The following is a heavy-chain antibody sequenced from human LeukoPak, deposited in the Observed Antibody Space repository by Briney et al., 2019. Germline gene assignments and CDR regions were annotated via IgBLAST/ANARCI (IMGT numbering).Heavy chain of an antibody. CDR1: GFTFSSYG. D-gene: IGHD3-22*01. V-gene: IGHV3-30*02. CDR2: IQHDGSNK. CDR3: AKTHGFRFKDSSGPFDY. Sequence: TGGSLRLSCAASGFTFSSYGMHWVRQAPGKGLEWVAFIQHDGSNKYYADSVKGRFTISRDNSKNTLYLQMNSLRAEDTAVYYCAKTHGFRFKDSSGPFDYWGQGTLVTVSS. J-gene: IGHJ4*02.